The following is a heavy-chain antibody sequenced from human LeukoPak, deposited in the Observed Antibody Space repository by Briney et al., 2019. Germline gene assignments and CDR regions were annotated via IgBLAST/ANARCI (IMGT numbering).Heavy chain of an antibody. Sequence: GGSLRLSCAASGFTFSSYGIHWVRQAPGKGLEWVAFIRYDGSNKYHADSVKGRFTISRDNSKNTVYLQMNSLRAEDTAVYYCTRHLSGVTGYTYGRGIDYWGQGTLVTVSS. D-gene: IGHD5-18*01. CDR2: IRYDGSNK. CDR3: TRHLSGVTGYTYGRGIDY. CDR1: GFTFSSYG. V-gene: IGHV3-30*02. J-gene: IGHJ4*02.